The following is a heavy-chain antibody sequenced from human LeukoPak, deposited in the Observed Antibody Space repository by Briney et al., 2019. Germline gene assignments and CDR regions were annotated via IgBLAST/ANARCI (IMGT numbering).Heavy chain of an antibody. CDR1: GFSFSRYW. V-gene: IGHV3-7*01. J-gene: IGHJ4*02. CDR2: INQDGSEK. D-gene: IGHD2-15*01. Sequence: GGSLTLSCAASGFSFSRYWMTWVRLAPGKGLQWVANINQDGSEKYYVDSVEGRFIISRDNAENSLYLQMNSLRAEDTAVYYCARARQAPANVYSGYWGQGGLVTVSS. CDR3: ARARQAPANVYSGY.